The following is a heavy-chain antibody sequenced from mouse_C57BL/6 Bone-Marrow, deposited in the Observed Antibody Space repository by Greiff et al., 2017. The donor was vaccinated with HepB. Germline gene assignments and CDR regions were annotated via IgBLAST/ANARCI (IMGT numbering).Heavy chain of an antibody. CDR2: IFPGSGST. D-gene: IGHD2-4*01. V-gene: IGHV1-75*01. Sequence: QVQLQQSGPELVKPGASVKISCKASGYTFTDYYINWVKQRPGQGLEWIGWIFPGSGSTYYNEKFKGKATLTGDKSSSTAYMLLSSLTSEDSAVYFGAREDDYDEAWFAYWGQGTLVTVSA. CDR3: AREDDYDEAWFAY. CDR1: GYTFTDYY. J-gene: IGHJ3*01.